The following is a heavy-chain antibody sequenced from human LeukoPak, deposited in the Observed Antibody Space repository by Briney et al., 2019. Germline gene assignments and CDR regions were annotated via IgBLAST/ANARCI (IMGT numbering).Heavy chain of an antibody. CDR1: GYSISSGYY. CDR3: ARRGGNIDY. Sequence: PSETLSLTCAVSGYSISSGYYWGWIRQPPGKGLEWIGGIYHSGSTYYNPSLKSRVTISVDTSKNQFSLKLSSVTAADTAVYYCARRGGNIDYWGQGTLVTVSS. V-gene: IGHV4-38-2*01. D-gene: IGHD2-15*01. CDR2: IYHSGST. J-gene: IGHJ4*02.